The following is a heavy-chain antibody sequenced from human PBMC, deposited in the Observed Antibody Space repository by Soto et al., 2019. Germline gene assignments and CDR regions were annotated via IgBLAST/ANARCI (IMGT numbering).Heavy chain of an antibody. CDR2: ISSYNGNT. CDR3: ARGPRYCSSTSCFSGVTWFDP. Sequence: ASVKVSCKASGYTFTSYGISWVRQAPGQGLEWMGWISSYNGNTNYAQKVQGRVTMTTDTSASTTYMELKSLRSDDTAVYYCARGPRYCSSTSCFSGVTWFDPWGQGTLVTVSS. J-gene: IGHJ5*02. D-gene: IGHD2-2*01. CDR1: GYTFTSYG. V-gene: IGHV1-18*04.